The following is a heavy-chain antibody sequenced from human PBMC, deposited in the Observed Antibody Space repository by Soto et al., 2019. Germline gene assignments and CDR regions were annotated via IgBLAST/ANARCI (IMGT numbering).Heavy chain of an antibody. CDR1: GFTFSSYS. Sequence: GGSLRLSCAASGFTFSSYSMNWVRQAPGKGLEWVSYISSSSSTIYYADSVKGRFTISRDNAKNSLYLQMNSLRDEDTAVYYCARGPVLGYSFVSASDECFDYWGQGTLVTVSS. CDR3: ARGPVLGYSFVSASDECFDY. D-gene: IGHD5-18*01. J-gene: IGHJ4*02. V-gene: IGHV3-48*02. CDR2: ISSSSSTI.